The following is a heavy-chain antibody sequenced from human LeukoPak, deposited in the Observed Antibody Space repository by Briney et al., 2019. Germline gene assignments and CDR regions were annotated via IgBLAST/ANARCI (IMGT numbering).Heavy chain of an antibody. CDR2: IKQDGSEE. D-gene: IGHD3-22*01. Sequence: GGSLRLSCAASGFTFGSYWMSWVRQAPGKGLEWVANIKQDGSEEYYVDSVKGRFTISRDNAKNSLYLQMNSLRAEDTAVYYCASIFYSIDYIFDYWGQGTLVTVSS. CDR3: ASIFYSIDYIFDY. V-gene: IGHV3-7*01. CDR1: GFTFGSYW. J-gene: IGHJ4*02.